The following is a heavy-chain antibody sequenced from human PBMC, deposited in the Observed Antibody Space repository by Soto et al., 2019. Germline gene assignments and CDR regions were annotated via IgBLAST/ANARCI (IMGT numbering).Heavy chain of an antibody. V-gene: IGHV3-66*04. D-gene: IGHD4-17*01. J-gene: IGHJ4*02. CDR1: GFAVSNNY. CDR2: IYSAGTT. CDR3: ARHPSQYG. Sequence: EVQLVESGGGLVQPGGSLRLSCAASGFAVSNNYMSWVRQAPGKGLEGVSVIYSAGTTHYADSVRGRFTISRDNSKNILYLEMNNLRPDDTAVYYCARHPSQYGGGKGNLVRVSS.